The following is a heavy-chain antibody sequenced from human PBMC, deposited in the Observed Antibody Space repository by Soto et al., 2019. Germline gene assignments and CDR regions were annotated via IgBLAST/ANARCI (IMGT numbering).Heavy chain of an antibody. CDR3: ARLGGYDSSGYYFDY. CDR1: GGSISSSSYY. Sequence: SETLSLTCTVSGGSISSSSYYWGWIRQPPGKGLEWIGSIYYSGSTYYNPSLKSRVTISVDTSKNHFSLKLSSVTAADTAVYYCARLGGYDSSGYYFDYWGQGTLVTVSS. CDR2: IYYSGST. J-gene: IGHJ4*02. D-gene: IGHD3-22*01. V-gene: IGHV4-39*01.